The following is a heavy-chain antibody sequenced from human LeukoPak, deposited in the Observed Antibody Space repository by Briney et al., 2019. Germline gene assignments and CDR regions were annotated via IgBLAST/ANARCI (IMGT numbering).Heavy chain of an antibody. CDR2: ISSTDMI. CDR3: ARDHSWVFDY. Sequence: GGSLRLSCAASGFTFSTYSTNWVRQAPGKGLEWISYISSTDMISYADSVKGRFTISRDNAKNSLYLQMNSLRDDDTAVYYCARDHSWVFDYWGQGTPVTVSS. CDR1: GFTFSTYS. J-gene: IGHJ4*02. D-gene: IGHD2-15*01. V-gene: IGHV3-48*02.